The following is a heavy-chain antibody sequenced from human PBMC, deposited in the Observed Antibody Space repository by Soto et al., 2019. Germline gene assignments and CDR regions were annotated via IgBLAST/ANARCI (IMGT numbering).Heavy chain of an antibody. CDR3: AKTSGYPYYFDY. D-gene: IGHD5-12*01. J-gene: IGHJ4*02. Sequence: EVQLLESGGGLVQPGGSLRLSCAASGFTFSTYAMGWVRQAPGKGLEWVSTIGGSGDTIYYVDSVKGRFTISRDRSKNTLYLQMNSLRAADTAVYYCAKTSGYPYYFDYWGQGTLVTVSS. CDR2: IGGSGDTI. CDR1: GFTFSTYA. V-gene: IGHV3-23*01.